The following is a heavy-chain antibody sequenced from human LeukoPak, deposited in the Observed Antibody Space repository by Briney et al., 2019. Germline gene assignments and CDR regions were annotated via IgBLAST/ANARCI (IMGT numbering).Heavy chain of an antibody. D-gene: IGHD1-14*01. CDR2: IKQDGSEK. CDR1: GFTFSTYW. V-gene: IGHV3-7*01. J-gene: IGHJ4*02. Sequence: PGGSLRLSCAASGFTFSTYWMSWVRQAPGKGLEWVANIKQDGSEKYYVDSVKDRFTISRDNAKNSLYLQMNSLRVEDTAVYYRARNVYRTFDSWDQGTLVTVSS. CDR3: ARNVYRTFDS.